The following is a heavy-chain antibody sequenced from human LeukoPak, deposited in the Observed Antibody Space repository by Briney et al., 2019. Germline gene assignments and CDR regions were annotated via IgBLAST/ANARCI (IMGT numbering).Heavy chain of an antibody. V-gene: IGHV3-48*01. CDR3: ARDSEFTVTAHDYYGMDV. D-gene: IGHD4-17*01. CDR1: GFTFSSYS. CDR2: ISSSSSTI. J-gene: IGHJ6*02. Sequence: GGSLRLSCAASGFTFSSYSMNWVRQAPGKGLEWVSYISSSSSTIYYADSVKGRFTISRDNAKNSLYLQMNSLRAEDTAVYYCARDSEFTVTAHDYYGMDVWGQGTTVTVSS.